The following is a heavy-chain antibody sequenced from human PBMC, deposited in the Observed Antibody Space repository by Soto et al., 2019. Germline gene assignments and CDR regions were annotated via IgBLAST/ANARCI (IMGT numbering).Heavy chain of an antibody. CDR2: IYGSGST. CDR3: ARKRNYYYGMDV. CDR1: GGYISGNY. J-gene: IGHJ6*02. Sequence: PSETLSLTCSVSGGYISGNYWSWIRQPPGKGLEWIGYIYGSGSTKYSPSLKSRVTISADTSKNQISLKLTSVTAADTADYFCARKRNYYYGMDVWGQGTTVTVSS. V-gene: IGHV4-59*01.